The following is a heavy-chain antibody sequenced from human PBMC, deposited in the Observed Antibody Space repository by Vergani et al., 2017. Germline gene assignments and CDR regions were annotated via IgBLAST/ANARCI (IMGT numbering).Heavy chain of an antibody. CDR2: IDHTGRP. CDR3: ARVNTETNGHLYYYYYMDV. CDR1: GGSFTSYH. Sequence: QVQLQQWGGGLLKPSETLSLTCVVNGGSFTSYHWTWIRPSPGEGLEWVGDIDHTGRPDYNPSLKSRLTMSVDKSRNRFSLTLNAVTATDTAIYFCARVNTETNGHLYYYYYMDVWGQGTAVTVS. J-gene: IGHJ6*03. V-gene: IGHV4-34*01. D-gene: IGHD4-11*01.